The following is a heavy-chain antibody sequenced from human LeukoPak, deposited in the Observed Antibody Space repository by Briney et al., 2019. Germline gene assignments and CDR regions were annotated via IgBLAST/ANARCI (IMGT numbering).Heavy chain of an antibody. D-gene: IGHD2-8*01. CDR1: GGSISSYY. J-gene: IGHJ5*02. CDR3: ARHFSRIGVHP. V-gene: IGHV4-59*08. Sequence: SETLSLTCTVSGGSISSYYWSWIRQPPGKGLEWIGYIYYSGSTNYNPSLKSRVTISVDTSKNQFSLKLSSVTAADTAVYYCARHFSRIGVHPWGQGTLVTVSS. CDR2: IYYSGST.